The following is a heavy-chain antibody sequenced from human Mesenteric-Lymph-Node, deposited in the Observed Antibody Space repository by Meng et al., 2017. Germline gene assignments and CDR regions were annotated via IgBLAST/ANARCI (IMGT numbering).Heavy chain of an antibody. J-gene: IGHJ6*02. CDR1: GYSISSGYY. V-gene: IGHV4-38-2*01. CDR2: FYHSGRT. CDR3: ARGGTTGTTRLDV. Sequence: SQTRSLTGAVSGYSISSGYYWGWIRQPPGKGLEWIGSFYHSGRTYYSPSLKRRITISVDTSKNQFSLKLNSVTAADTAVYYCARGGTTGTTRLDVWGQGTTVTVSS. D-gene: IGHD1-1*01.